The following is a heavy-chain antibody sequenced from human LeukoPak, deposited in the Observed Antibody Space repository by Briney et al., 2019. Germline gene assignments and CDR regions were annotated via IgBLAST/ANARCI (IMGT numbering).Heavy chain of an antibody. J-gene: IGHJ4*02. Sequence: PSETLSLTCTVSGGSISGYYWSWIRQPPGKGLEWIGYIYYSGSTNYNPSLKSRVTISVDTSKNQFSLKLSSVTAADTAVYYCALAAAGQFDYWGQGTLVTVSS. V-gene: IGHV4-59*01. CDR2: IYYSGST. D-gene: IGHD6-13*01. CDR1: GGSISGYY. CDR3: ALAAAGQFDY.